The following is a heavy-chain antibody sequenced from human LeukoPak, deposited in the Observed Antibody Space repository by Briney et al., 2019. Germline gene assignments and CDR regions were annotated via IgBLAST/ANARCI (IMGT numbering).Heavy chain of an antibody. D-gene: IGHD3-22*01. CDR2: ISWNSGSI. Sequence: GGSLRLSCAASGFTFDDYAMHWVRQAPGKGLEWVSGISWNSGSIGYADSVKGRFTISRDNAKNSLYLQMNSLRAEDMAVYYCAKDRGRGIVVITFLDFWGQGTLVTVSS. CDR3: AKDRGRGIVVITFLDF. J-gene: IGHJ4*02. V-gene: IGHV3-9*03. CDR1: GFTFDDYA.